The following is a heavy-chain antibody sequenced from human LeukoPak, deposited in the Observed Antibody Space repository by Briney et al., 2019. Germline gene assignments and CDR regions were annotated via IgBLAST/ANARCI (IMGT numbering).Heavy chain of an antibody. CDR2: IYSSGST. D-gene: IGHD6-19*01. CDR1: GGSISSFY. Sequence: SETLWITRTVSGGSISSFYCSWIRQPAGKGLEWIGRIYSSGSTNYNPSLKSRVTMSVDTSKNQFSLKLSSVTAADTAVYYCARDSVAGAWAEYFQHWGQGTGVTVSS. V-gene: IGHV4-4*07. CDR3: ARDSVAGAWAEYFQH. J-gene: IGHJ1*01.